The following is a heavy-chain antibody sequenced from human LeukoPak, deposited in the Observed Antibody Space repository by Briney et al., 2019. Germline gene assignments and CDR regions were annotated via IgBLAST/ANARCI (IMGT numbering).Heavy chain of an antibody. Sequence: PGGSLRLSCAASGFTFSSYSMNWVRQAPGKGLEWVSSIISSSGYIHYADSVRGRFTISRDNAKNSLYLQMDSLRAEDTAVYYCARSRFGDLDPWGQGTLVTVSS. J-gene: IGHJ5*02. CDR1: GFTFSSYS. CDR3: ARSRFGDLDP. CDR2: IISSSGYI. D-gene: IGHD3-10*01. V-gene: IGHV3-21*01.